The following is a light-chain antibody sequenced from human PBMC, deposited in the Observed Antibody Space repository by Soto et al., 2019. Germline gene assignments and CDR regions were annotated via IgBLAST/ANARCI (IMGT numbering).Light chain of an antibody. V-gene: IGKV3-15*01. CDR3: HQYNNWPPWT. CDR1: QSVSSN. Sequence: EIVMTQSPATLSVSPGERATLSCRASQSVSSNLAWYQQKPGQAPRLLIYGASTRATGIPARFSGSGSGTEFTLTISSLQSEDFAFYNCHQYNNWPPWTFGQGTKVEIK. CDR2: GAS. J-gene: IGKJ1*01.